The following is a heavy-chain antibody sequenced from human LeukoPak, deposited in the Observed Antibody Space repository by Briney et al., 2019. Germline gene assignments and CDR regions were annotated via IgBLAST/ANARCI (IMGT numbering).Heavy chain of an antibody. CDR3: ARGTYSFSFDV. Sequence: SETLSLTCTVSGGSISSHYWSWIRQPPGKGLELIGYIQYSGSTNYNPSLRSRVTISLDMPKNQFSLKVTSVTAADTALYCCARGTYSFSFDVWGLGTLVTVSS. J-gene: IGHJ3*01. CDR1: GGSISSHY. CDR2: IQYSGST. V-gene: IGHV4-59*11. D-gene: IGHD2-21*01.